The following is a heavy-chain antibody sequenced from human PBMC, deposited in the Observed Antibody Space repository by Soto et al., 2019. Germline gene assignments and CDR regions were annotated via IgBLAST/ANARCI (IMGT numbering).Heavy chain of an antibody. CDR1: GFTFDDYT. J-gene: IGHJ4*02. CDR3: AKDTGEDDYLDY. Sequence: EVQLVESGGVVVQPGGSLRLSCAASGFTFDDYTMHWVRQAPGKGLEWVSLISWDGGSTYYADSVKGRFTISRDNSKNSLYLQMNSLRTEDTALYYCAKDTGEDDYLDYWGQGTLVTVSS. D-gene: IGHD1-26*01. CDR2: ISWDGGST. V-gene: IGHV3-43*01.